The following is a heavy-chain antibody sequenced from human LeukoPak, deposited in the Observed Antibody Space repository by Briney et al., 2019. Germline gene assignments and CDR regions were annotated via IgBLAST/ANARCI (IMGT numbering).Heavy chain of an antibody. CDR3: AKDGDIVVVPAAMLFDY. V-gene: IGHV3-23*01. Sequence: AGGSLRLSCAASGFTFSSYAMSWVRQASGKGLEWVSAISGSGGSTYYADSVKGRFTISRDNSKNTLYMQMNSLRAEDTAVYYCAKDGDIVVVPAAMLFDYWGQGTLVTVSS. CDR2: ISGSGGST. D-gene: IGHD2-2*01. CDR1: GFTFSSYA. J-gene: IGHJ4*02.